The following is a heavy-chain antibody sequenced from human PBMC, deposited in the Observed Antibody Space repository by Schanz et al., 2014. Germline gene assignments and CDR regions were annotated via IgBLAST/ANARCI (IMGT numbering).Heavy chain of an antibody. Sequence: QVQLVQSGAEVKKPGASVKVSCKASTYTFSTYYIHWVRQAPGQGLEWVGWINPNSGDTNHAQKFQGRVTMTTDTSIRTAYMEVSRLRSDDTAVYYCASPRFQYYGMDLWGQGTTATVSS. CDR3: ASPRFQYYGMDL. J-gene: IGHJ6*02. D-gene: IGHD2-21*01. V-gene: IGHV1-2*02. CDR1: TYTFSTYY. CDR2: INPNSGDT.